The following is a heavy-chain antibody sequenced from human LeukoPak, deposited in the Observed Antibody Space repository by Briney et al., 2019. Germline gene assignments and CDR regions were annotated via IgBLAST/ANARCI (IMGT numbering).Heavy chain of an antibody. CDR1: GYTFTSYY. Sequence: ASVKVSCKASGYTFTSYYMHWVRQAPGQGLEWMGGIIPIFGTANYAQKFQGRVTITADKSTSTAYMELSSLRSEDTAVYYCARDRAIAVAGTSYMDVWGKGTTVTVSS. J-gene: IGHJ6*03. CDR3: ARDRAIAVAGTSYMDV. D-gene: IGHD6-19*01. CDR2: IIPIFGTA. V-gene: IGHV1-69*06.